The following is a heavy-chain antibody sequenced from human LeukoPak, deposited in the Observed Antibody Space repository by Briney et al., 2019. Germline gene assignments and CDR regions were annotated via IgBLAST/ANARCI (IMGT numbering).Heavy chain of an antibody. CDR1: GGSISNYY. CDR2: IYYTGST. Sequence: SETLSLTCTVSGGSISNYYWSWVRQPPGKGLEWIGYIYYTGSTNYNSSLKSRVTMSVDTSKNQFSLKLSSVTAADTAVYHCARGGHWFDPWGQGTLVTVSS. J-gene: IGHJ5*02. V-gene: IGHV4-59*01. CDR3: ARGGHWFDP.